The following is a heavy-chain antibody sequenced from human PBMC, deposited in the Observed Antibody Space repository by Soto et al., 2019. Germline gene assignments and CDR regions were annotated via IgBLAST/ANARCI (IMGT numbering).Heavy chain of an antibody. V-gene: IGHV1-24*01. CDR1: GYTLTELS. D-gene: IGHD3-10*01. CDR3: ATGGSGSNGVFDY. J-gene: IGHJ4*02. CDR2: FDPEDGET. Sequence: ASVKVSCKVSGYTLTELSMHRVRQAPGKGLEWMGGFDPEDGETIYAQKFQGRVTMTEDTSTDTAYMELSSLRSEDTAVYYCATGGSGSNGVFDYWGQGTLVTVSA.